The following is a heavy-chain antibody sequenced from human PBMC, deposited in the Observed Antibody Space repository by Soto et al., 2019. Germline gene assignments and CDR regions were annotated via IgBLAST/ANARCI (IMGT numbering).Heavy chain of an antibody. CDR1: GGTFSSYA. CDR2: IIPIFGTA. Sequence: QVQLVQSGAEVKKPGSSVKVSCKASGGTFSSYAISWVRQAPGQGLEWMGGIIPIFGTANYAQKFQGRVTIPADSYTSTASMELSSLRSEDTAVYYCALARPPAIDSDGDDYWGQGTLFTVSS. CDR3: ALARPPAIDSDGDDY. J-gene: IGHJ4*02. D-gene: IGHD3-10*01. V-gene: IGHV1-69*12.